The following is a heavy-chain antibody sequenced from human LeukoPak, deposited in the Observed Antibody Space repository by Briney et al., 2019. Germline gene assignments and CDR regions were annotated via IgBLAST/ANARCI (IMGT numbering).Heavy chain of an antibody. Sequence: GGSLRLSCAASGFTFSSCAMNWVRQAPGRGLEWVSAIRGSGDNTYYADSVRGRFTISRDNSKSTPYLQMNSLRAEDTAIYYCAKNMGPEYYYGMDVWGQGTTVTVSS. CDR3: AKNMGPEYYYGMDV. D-gene: IGHD2/OR15-2a*01. V-gene: IGHV3-23*01. J-gene: IGHJ6*02. CDR2: IRGSGDNT. CDR1: GFTFSSCA.